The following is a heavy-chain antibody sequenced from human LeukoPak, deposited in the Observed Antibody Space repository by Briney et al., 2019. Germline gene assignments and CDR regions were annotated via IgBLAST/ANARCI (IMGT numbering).Heavy chain of an antibody. J-gene: IGHJ4*02. CDR3: ARPDSSSWYSLDY. CDR1: GYTFTGYY. Sequence: ASVMVSCKASGYTFTGYYMHWVRQAPGQGLEWMGWINPNSGGTNYAQKFQGRVTMTRDTSISTAYMELSRLRSDDTAVYYCARPDSSSWYSLDYWGQGTLVTVSS. CDR2: INPNSGGT. V-gene: IGHV1-2*02. D-gene: IGHD6-13*01.